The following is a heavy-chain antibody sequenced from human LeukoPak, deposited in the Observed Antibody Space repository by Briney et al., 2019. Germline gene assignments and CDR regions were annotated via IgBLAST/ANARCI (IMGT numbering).Heavy chain of an antibody. V-gene: IGHV4-39*02. CDR3: ARGHGGPSNGFDP. Sequence: PSETLSLTCTVSGGSISSSSYYWGWIRQPPGKGLEWSGSIYFTGTTYYNPSLKSRVTISVDTSKNHFALKLSSVTAADTAMYYCARGHGGPSNGFDPWGQGTLVTVSS. CDR2: IYFTGTT. J-gene: IGHJ5*02. CDR1: GGSISSSSYY. D-gene: IGHD3-16*01.